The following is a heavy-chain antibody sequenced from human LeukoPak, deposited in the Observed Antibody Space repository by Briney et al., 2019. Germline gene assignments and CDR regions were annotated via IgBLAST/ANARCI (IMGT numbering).Heavy chain of an antibody. CDR3: TRDHYHLGSGYDWGFWFDP. CDR2: IKSKSDDGTT. Sequence: GGSLRLSCAASGFIFSNAWMSWGREAPGKGLEWVGRIKSKSDDGTTDYAAPVKGRFTIPKDDSKTTLYLQMNSLKPEDTAVYYCTRDHYHLGSGYDWGFWFDPWGQGTLVTVSS. V-gene: IGHV3-15*01. D-gene: IGHD3-3*01. CDR1: GFIFSNAW. J-gene: IGHJ5*02.